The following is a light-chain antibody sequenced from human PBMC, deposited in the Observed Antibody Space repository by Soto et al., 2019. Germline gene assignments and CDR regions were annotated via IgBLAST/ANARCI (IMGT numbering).Light chain of an antibody. CDR3: QQYGSSLLT. CDR2: GAS. V-gene: IGKV3-20*01. Sequence: EIVLTQSPGTLSLSPGERATLSCRASQSVSCSYLAWYPQKPGQAPRLLIYGASSRATGIPDRFSGSGSGTDFTLTISILEPEDFAVYYCQQYGSSLLTFGPGTKVDI. CDR1: QSVSCSY. J-gene: IGKJ3*01.